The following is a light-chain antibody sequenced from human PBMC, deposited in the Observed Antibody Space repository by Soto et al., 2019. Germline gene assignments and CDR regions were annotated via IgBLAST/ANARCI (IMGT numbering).Light chain of an antibody. CDR2: GAS. V-gene: IGKV3-15*01. Sequence: EIVMTQSPATLSVSPGERATLSCRASQRVSSNLAWYQQKPGQAPRLLIYGASTRATGIPARFSGSGSGTEFPLTVRSLQSEDFAVYYCQRYNIWPPYTFGQGPKLEIK. J-gene: IGKJ2*01. CDR3: QRYNIWPPYT. CDR1: QRVSSN.